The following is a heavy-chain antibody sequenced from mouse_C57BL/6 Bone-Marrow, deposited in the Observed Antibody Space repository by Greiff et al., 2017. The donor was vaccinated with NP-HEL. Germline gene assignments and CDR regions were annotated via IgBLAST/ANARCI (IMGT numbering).Heavy chain of an antibody. V-gene: IGHV1-81*01. D-gene: IGHD4-1*01. Sequence: VQLQQSGAELARPGASVKLSCKASGYTFTSYGISWVKQRTGQGLEWIGEIYPRSGNTYYNEKFKGKATLTPDKSSSTAYMELRSLTSEDSAVYFCALTGYFDYWGQGTTLTVSS. CDR2: IYPRSGNT. CDR3: ALTGYFDY. J-gene: IGHJ2*01. CDR1: GYTFTSYG.